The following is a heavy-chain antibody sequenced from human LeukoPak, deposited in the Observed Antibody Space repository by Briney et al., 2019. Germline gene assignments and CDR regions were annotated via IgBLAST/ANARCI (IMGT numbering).Heavy chain of an antibody. J-gene: IGHJ4*02. CDR3: TTTLPYDILTGYRPV. CDR1: GFTFSNAW. V-gene: IGHV3-15*01. CDR2: IKSKTDGGTT. Sequence: GGSLRLSCAASGFTFSNAWMSWVRQAPGKGLEWVGRIKSKTDGGTTDYAAPVKGRFTISRDDSKNTLYLQMNSLKTEDTAVYYCTTTLPYDILTGYRPVRGQGTLVTVSS. D-gene: IGHD3-9*01.